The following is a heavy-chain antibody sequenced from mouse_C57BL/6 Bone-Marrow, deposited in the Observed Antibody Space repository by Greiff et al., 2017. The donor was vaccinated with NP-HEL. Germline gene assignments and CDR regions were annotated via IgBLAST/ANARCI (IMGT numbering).Heavy chain of an antibody. CDR1: RFTFSSYA. Sequence: EVMLVESGGGLVKPGGSLKLSCAASRFTFSSYAMSWVRQTPEKRLEWVATISDGGSYTYYPDNVKGRFTISRDNAKNNLYLQMSHLKSEDTAMYYCARDHYEGAWFAYWGQGTLVTVSA. CDR3: ARDHYEGAWFAY. V-gene: IGHV5-4*01. J-gene: IGHJ3*01. CDR2: ISDGGSYT. D-gene: IGHD1-1*01.